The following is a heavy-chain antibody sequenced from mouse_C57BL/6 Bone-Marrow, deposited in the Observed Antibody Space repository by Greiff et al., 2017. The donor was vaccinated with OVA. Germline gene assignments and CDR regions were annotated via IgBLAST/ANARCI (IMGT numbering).Heavy chain of an antibody. CDR2: INPGSGGT. CDR3: ARRYYNNYRYYDV. CDR1: GYAFTNYL. D-gene: IGHD1-1*01. V-gene: IGHV1-54*01. J-gene: IGHJ1*03. Sequence: VQLQQSGAELVRPGTSVKVSCKASGYAFTNYLIEWVKQRPGQGLEWIGVINPGSGGTNYNEKFKGKATLTADKSSSTAYMQLNSLTSEDSAVYYCARRYYNNYRYYDVWGTGTTVTVSS.